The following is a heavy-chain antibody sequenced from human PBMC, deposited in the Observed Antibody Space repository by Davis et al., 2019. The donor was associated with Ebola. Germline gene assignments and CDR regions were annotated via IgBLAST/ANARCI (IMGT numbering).Heavy chain of an antibody. CDR3: ARLVGGNYYYGLDV. J-gene: IGHJ6*02. D-gene: IGHD2-15*01. CDR2: INTNTGDP. Sequence: ASVTVSCKASGYTFTSYAMNWVRQAPGQGLEWMGWINTNTGDPTYAQGFTGRFVFSLDTSVSTAYLQISSLKAEDTAVYYCARLVGGNYYYGLDVWGQGTTVTVSS. V-gene: IGHV7-4-1*02. CDR1: GYTFTSYA.